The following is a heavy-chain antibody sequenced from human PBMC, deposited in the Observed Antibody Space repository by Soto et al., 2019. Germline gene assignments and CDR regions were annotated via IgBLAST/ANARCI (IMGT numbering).Heavy chain of an antibody. CDR3: ASSYGSGYRAFDY. CDR2: INVYSGNT. Sequence: ASVKVSCKASGYTFTNYGISWVRQAPGQGLEWMGWINVYSGNTKYAQKVQGRVTMTTDTSTSTAYMELRSLRSDDTAVYYCASSYGSGYRAFDYWGQGALVTVSS. J-gene: IGHJ4*02. D-gene: IGHD3-10*01. V-gene: IGHV1-18*01. CDR1: GYTFTNYG.